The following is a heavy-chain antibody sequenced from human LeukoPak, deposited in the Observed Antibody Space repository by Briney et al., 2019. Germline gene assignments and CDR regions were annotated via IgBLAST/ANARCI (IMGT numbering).Heavy chain of an antibody. J-gene: IGHJ4*02. Sequence: PSETLSLTCTVSGYSISSGYYWGWIRQPPVKGLEWIGYIYYSGSTNYNPSLKSRVTISVDKSKNQFSLKLSSVTAADTAVYYCARRAERVISSSWYYGYWGQGTLVTVSS. CDR1: GYSISSGYY. D-gene: IGHD6-13*01. CDR2: IYYSGST. V-gene: IGHV4-61*05. CDR3: ARRAERVISSSWYYGY.